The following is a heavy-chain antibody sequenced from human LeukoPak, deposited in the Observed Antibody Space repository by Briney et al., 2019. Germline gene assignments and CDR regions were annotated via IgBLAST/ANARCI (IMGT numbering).Heavy chain of an antibody. CDR3: ARHDLRYKTQFDP. J-gene: IGHJ5*02. CDR1: GGSISSSSYY. Sequence: NPSATLSLTCTVSGGSISSSSYYWGWIRQPPGKGLEWIGSIYYSGSTYYNPSLKSRVTISVDTSKNQFSLKLSSVTAADTAVYYCARHDLRYKTQFDPWGQGTLVTVSS. V-gene: IGHV4-39*01. D-gene: IGHD3-9*01. CDR2: IYYSGST.